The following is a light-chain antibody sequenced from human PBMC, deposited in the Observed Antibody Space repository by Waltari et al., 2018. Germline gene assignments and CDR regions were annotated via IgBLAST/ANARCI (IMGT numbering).Light chain of an antibody. J-gene: IGKJ2*01. CDR2: WAS. CDR1: QSVLYSSNNKNY. V-gene: IGKV4-1*01. CDR3: QQYYSPPYT. Sequence: DIVMTQSPDSLAVSLGERATINCKSSQSVLYSSNNKNYLAWYQQKPGQHPNLLIYWASTRESGVPDRFSGSGSGTDFTLTISGLQAEDVAVYYCQQYYSPPYTFGQGTKLEIK.